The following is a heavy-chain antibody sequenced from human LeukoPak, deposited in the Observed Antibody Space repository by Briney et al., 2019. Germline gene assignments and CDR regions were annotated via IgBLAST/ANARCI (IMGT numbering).Heavy chain of an antibody. Sequence: PGGSLRLSCAASGFTFSTYAMNWVRQAPGKGLEWVSTISGSGGSTYYADSVKGRFTISRDNSKNTLYLQMNSLRAGDTAVYYCAREGVALDYWGQGTLVTVSS. CDR1: GFTFSTYA. CDR2: ISGSGGST. V-gene: IGHV3-23*01. CDR3: AREGVALDY. D-gene: IGHD3-3*01. J-gene: IGHJ4*02.